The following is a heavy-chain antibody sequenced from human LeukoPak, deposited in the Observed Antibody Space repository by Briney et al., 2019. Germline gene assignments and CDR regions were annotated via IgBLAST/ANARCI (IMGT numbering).Heavy chain of an antibody. CDR3: ARGSRYSGYDSYYYYYGMDV. CDR2: IYTSGST. V-gene: IGHV4-4*07. CDR1: GGSISSYY. Sequence: SETLSLTCTVSGGSISSYYWSWIRQPAGKGLEWIGRIYTSGSTNYNPSLKSRVTMSVDTSKNQFSLKLSSVTAADTAVYYCARGSRYSGYDSYYYYYGMDVWGQGTTVTVSS. J-gene: IGHJ6*02. D-gene: IGHD5-12*01.